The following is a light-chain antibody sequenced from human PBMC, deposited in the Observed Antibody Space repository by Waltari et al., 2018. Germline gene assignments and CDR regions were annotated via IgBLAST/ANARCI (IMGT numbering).Light chain of an antibody. J-gene: IGKJ1*01. CDR1: QSVSSY. CDR2: DAS. V-gene: IGKV3-11*01. Sequence: EIVFTQSPATLSFSPGERATLPCRASQSVSSYLAWYQQKPGQAPRLLIYDASNRATGIPARLSGSGSGTDFTLTISSLEPEDFAVYYCQQRSNWPRTFGQGTKVEIK. CDR3: QQRSNWPRT.